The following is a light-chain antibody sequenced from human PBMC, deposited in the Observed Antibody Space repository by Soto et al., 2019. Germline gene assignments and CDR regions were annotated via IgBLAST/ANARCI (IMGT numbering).Light chain of an antibody. J-gene: IGKJ4*01. Sequence: DIQLTQSPSFLSEFVGDRVTITCRASQGISKSLAWYQQKPGKAPKLLISAASTLQSGVPSRFSGSGSGTEFTLTISTRQPEDFATYYCLQVNSYPVTFGGGTKVEIK. V-gene: IGKV1-9*01. CDR2: AAS. CDR1: QGISKS. CDR3: LQVNSYPVT.